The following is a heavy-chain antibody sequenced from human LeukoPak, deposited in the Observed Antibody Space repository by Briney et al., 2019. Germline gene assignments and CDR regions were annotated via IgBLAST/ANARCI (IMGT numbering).Heavy chain of an antibody. J-gene: IGHJ1*01. Sequence: ASVKVSCKASGYTFTGYYMHWVRQAPGQGLEWMGWINPNSGGTNYAQKFQGRVTMTRDTSTSTVYMELSSLRSEDTAVYYCATSVIVVVPAATRAEYFQHWGQGTLVTVSS. CDR2: INPNSGGT. CDR1: GYTFTGYY. V-gene: IGHV1-2*02. D-gene: IGHD2-2*01. CDR3: ATSVIVVVPAATRAEYFQH.